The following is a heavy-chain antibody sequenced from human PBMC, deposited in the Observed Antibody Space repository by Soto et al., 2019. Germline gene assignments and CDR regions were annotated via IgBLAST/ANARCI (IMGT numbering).Heavy chain of an antibody. CDR1: GFTFSSYA. J-gene: IGHJ3*02. D-gene: IGHD1-26*01. CDR3: ARDLGTWDDAFDI. V-gene: IGHV3-30-3*01. Sequence: LRLSCAASGFTFSSYAMHWVRQAPGKGLEWVAVISYDGSNKYYADSVKGRFTISRDNSKNTLYLQMNSLRAEDTAVYYCARDLGTWDDAFDIWGQGTMVTVSS. CDR2: ISYDGSNK.